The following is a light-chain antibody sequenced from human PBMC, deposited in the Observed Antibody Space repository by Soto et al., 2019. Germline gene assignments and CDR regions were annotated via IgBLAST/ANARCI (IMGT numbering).Light chain of an antibody. CDR1: QSFTPC. Sequence: EIVLTQSPATLSLSPGERATLSCRATQSFTPCLVWYQHKPGQAPRLLIYDAITRATGIPARFSGSASGTDFTLTISSVEPEDFAVYYCQQCDNWPPVTFGQGTRLEIK. J-gene: IGKJ5*01. CDR3: QQCDNWPPVT. V-gene: IGKV3-11*01. CDR2: DAI.